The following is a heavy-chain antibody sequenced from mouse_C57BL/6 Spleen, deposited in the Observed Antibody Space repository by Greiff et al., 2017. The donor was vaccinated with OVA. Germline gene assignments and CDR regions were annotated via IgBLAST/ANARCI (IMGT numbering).Heavy chain of an antibody. CDR3: AAGGYYGSSLYYFDY. CDR2: IDPSDSYT. J-gene: IGHJ2*01. CDR1: GYTFTSYW. V-gene: IGHV1-69*01. D-gene: IGHD1-1*01. Sequence: QVQLQQPGAELVMPGASVKLSCKASGYTFTSYWMHWVKQRPGQGLEWIGEIDPSDSYTNYNQKFKGKSTLTVDKSSSTAYMQLSSLTSEDSAVYYGAAGGYYGSSLYYFDYWGQGTTLTVSS.